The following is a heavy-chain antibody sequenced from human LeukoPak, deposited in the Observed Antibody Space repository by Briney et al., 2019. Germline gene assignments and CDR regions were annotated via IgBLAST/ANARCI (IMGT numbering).Heavy chain of an antibody. D-gene: IGHD3-3*01. CDR1: GFTFDDYG. V-gene: IGHV3-20*04. J-gene: IGHJ6*03. CDR3: ARDPYDFWSGYYPYYYYYYMDV. Sequence: GGSLRLSCAASGFTFDDYGMSWVRQAPGKGLEWVSGINWNGGSTGYADSVKGRFTISRDNAKNSLYLQMNSLRAEDTALYYCARDPYDFWSGYYPYYYYYYMDVWGKGTTVTVSS. CDR2: INWNGGST.